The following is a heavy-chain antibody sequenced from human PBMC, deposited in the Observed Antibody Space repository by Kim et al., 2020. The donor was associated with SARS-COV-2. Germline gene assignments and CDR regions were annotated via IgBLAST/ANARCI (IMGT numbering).Heavy chain of an antibody. D-gene: IGHD4-17*01. V-gene: IGHV3-30*04. CDR2: ISYDGSNK. J-gene: IGHJ4*02. CDR3: ASSFYGDYY. CDR1: GFTFSSYA. Sequence: GGSLRLSCAASGFTFSSYAMHWVRQAPGKGLEWVAVISYDGSNKYYADSVKGRFTISRDNSKNTLYLQMNSLRAEDTAVYYCASSFYGDYYWGQGTLVTV.